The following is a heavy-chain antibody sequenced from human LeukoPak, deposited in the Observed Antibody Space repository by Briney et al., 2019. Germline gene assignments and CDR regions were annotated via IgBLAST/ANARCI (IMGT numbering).Heavy chain of an antibody. Sequence: PGGSLRLSCAASGFTFSSYGMHWVRQAPGKGLGWVAFIRYDGSNKYYADSVKGRFTISRDNSKNTLYLQMNSLRAEDTAVYYCAKDLPSTNYDFWSGYYGDWGQGTLVTVSS. D-gene: IGHD3-3*01. J-gene: IGHJ4*02. V-gene: IGHV3-30*02. CDR2: IRYDGSNK. CDR1: GFTFSSYG. CDR3: AKDLPSTNYDFWSGYYGD.